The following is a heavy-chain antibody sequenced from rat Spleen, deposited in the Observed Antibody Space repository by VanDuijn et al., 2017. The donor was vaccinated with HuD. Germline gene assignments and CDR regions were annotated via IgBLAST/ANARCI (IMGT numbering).Heavy chain of an antibody. J-gene: IGHJ4*01. CDR3: VRERHSYGVMDA. V-gene: IGHV2-30*01. CDR1: GFSLTSYN. CDR2: IWAGGGT. Sequence: QVQLKESGPGLVQPSQTLSLTCTVSGFSLTSYNVHWVRQPTGKGLEWMGIIWAGGGTNYNSAVQSRLSISRDTSKSQVFLKMNSLQTEDTATYFCVRERHSYGVMDAWGQGASVSVSS. D-gene: IGHD1-3*01.